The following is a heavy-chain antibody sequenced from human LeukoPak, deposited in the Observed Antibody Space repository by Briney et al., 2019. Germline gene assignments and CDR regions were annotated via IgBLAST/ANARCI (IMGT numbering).Heavy chain of an antibody. Sequence: GRSLRLSCAASGFTFSSYAMHRVRQAPGKGLEWVAVISYDGSNKYYADSVKGRFTISRDNSKNTLYLQMNSLRAEDTAVYYCATPSGSYRHVDYWGQGTLVTVSS. D-gene: IGHD1-26*01. V-gene: IGHV3-30-3*01. J-gene: IGHJ4*02. CDR3: ATPSGSYRHVDY. CDR2: ISYDGSNK. CDR1: GFTFSSYA.